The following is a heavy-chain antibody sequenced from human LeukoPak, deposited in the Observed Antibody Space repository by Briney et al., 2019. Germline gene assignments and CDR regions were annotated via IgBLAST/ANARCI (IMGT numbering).Heavy chain of an antibody. CDR1: GGTFSSYA. D-gene: IGHD3-22*01. CDR3: ASGVASYYYDSSGPQSSPYYYYMDV. CDR2: TIPIFGTA. J-gene: IGHJ6*03. V-gene: IGHV1-69*13. Sequence: ASVKVSCKASGGTFSSYAISWVRQAPGQGLEWMGGTIPIFGTANYAQKFQGRVTITADESTSTAYMELSSLRSEDTAVYYCASGVASYYYDSSGPQSSPYYYYMDVWGKGTTVTISS.